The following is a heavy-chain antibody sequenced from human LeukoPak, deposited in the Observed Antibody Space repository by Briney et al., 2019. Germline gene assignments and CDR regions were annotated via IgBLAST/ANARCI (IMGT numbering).Heavy chain of an antibody. CDR3: ARDLGQYYDTSDNWFDP. J-gene: IGHJ5*02. CDR1: GFTFSSRDW. CDR2: IKRDGSEK. Sequence: GGSLRLSCVASGFTFSSRDWMTWVRQAPGKGLEWVANIKRDGSEKNYVDSVKGRFTISRDNAKNTLNLQMNSLRAEDTAVYYCARDLGQYYDTSDNWFDPWGQGTLVTVSS. D-gene: IGHD3-22*01. V-gene: IGHV3-7*01.